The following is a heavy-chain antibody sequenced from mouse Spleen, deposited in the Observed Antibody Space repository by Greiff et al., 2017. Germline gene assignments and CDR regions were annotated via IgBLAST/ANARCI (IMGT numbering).Heavy chain of an antibody. J-gene: IGHJ4*01. Sequence: EVKLVESGGGLVQPGGSRKLSCAASGFTFSSFGMHWVRQAPEKGLEWVAYISSGSSTIYYADTVKGRFTISRDNPKNTLFLQMTSLRSEDTAMYYCARRHYYGSAMDYWGQGTSVTVSS. CDR1: GFTFSSFG. D-gene: IGHD1-1*01. CDR3: ARRHYYGSAMDY. V-gene: IGHV5-17*02. CDR2: ISSGSSTI.